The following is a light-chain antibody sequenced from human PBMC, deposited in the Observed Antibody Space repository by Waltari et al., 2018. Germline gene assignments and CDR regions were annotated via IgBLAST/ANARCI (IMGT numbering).Light chain of an antibody. V-gene: IGKV1-5*03. CDR2: KAS. CDR1: QRIGDW. Sequence: DIQMTQSPSTLSASVGDRVTITCRASQRIGDWLAWYQQKPGKAPNLLIFKASTLETGVPSRFSGGGSGTEFTLTISSLQPDDFATYYCLQYSSYSKTFGQGTKVDIK. CDR3: LQYSSYSKT. J-gene: IGKJ1*01.